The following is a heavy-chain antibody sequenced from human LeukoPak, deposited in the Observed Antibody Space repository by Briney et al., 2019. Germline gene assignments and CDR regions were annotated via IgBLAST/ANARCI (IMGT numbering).Heavy chain of an antibody. CDR3: ARDKNYDILTGYYSAEYFQH. V-gene: IGHV3-74*01. CDR2: INSDGSST. J-gene: IGHJ1*01. CDR1: GFSLSSYW. D-gene: IGHD3-9*01. Sequence: GGSLRLSCAASGFSLSSYWMHWVRQAPGKGLVWVSRINSDGSSTSYADSVKGRFTISRDNAKNTLYLQMNSLRAEDTAVYYCARDKNYDILTGYYSAEYFQHWGQGTLVTVSS.